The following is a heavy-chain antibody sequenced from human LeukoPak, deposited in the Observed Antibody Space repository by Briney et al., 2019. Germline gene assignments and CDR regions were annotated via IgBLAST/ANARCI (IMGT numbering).Heavy chain of an antibody. CDR3: ARDLSYSSGWPDAFDI. D-gene: IGHD6-19*01. CDR1: GFTFSIYG. V-gene: IGHV3-30*03. CDR2: IANDAKTT. J-gene: IGHJ3*02. Sequence: PGGSLRLSCAASGFTFSIYGMHWVRQAPGKGLEWVAVIANDAKTTYYSDSVKGRFTISRDNAKNSLYLQMNSLRAEDTAVYYCARDLSYSSGWPDAFDIWGQGTMVTVSS.